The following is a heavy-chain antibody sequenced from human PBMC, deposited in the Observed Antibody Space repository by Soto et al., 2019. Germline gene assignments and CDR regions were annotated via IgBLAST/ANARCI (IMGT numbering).Heavy chain of an antibody. D-gene: IGHD3-10*01. J-gene: IGHJ6*02. Sequence: SLRLSCAAPGFTFSSYGMHWVRQAPGKGLEWVAVISYDGSNKYYADSVKGRFTISRDNSKNTLYLQMNSLRAEDTAVYYCAKDRLLWFGELYGGMDVWGQGTTVTVSS. CDR3: AKDRLLWFGELYGGMDV. CDR2: ISYDGSNK. CDR1: GFTFSSYG. V-gene: IGHV3-30*18.